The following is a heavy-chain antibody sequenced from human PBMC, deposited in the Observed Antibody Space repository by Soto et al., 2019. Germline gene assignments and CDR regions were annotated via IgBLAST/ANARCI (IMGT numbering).Heavy chain of an antibody. J-gene: IGHJ6*02. V-gene: IGHV1-58*01. CDR3: AADPGLEWLLYGNYYYGMDV. CDR1: GFTFTSSA. D-gene: IGHD3-3*01. CDR2: IVVGSGNT. Sequence: SVKVSCKASGFTFTSSAVQWVRQARGQRLEWIGWIVVGSGNTNYAQKFQERVTITRDMSTSTAYMELSSLRSEDTAVYYCAADPGLEWLLYGNYYYGMDVWGQGTTVTVSS.